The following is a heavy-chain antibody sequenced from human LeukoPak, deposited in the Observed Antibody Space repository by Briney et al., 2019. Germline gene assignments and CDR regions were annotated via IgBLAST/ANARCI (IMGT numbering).Heavy chain of an antibody. CDR1: GFTFSSYA. Sequence: GRSLRLSCAASGFTFSSYAMHWVRQAPGKGLEWVAVISYDGSNKYYADSVKGRFTISRDNSKNTLYLQMNSLRAEDTAVYYCARGPRFAIRLIVVVTKGHFDYWGQGTLVTVSS. CDR3: ARGPRFAIRLIVVVTKGHFDY. V-gene: IGHV3-30*04. CDR2: ISYDGSNK. D-gene: IGHD3-22*01. J-gene: IGHJ4*02.